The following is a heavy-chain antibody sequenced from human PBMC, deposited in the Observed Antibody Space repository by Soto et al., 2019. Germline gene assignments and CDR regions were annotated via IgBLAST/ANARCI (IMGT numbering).Heavy chain of an antibody. Sequence: SETLSLTCTVSGDSISSGNRYWSWIRQPPGKGLEWIGYIFSSGTTYYNPSPKSRLTMSLDASQNQFSLKLNSLTDADTAVYFCARVPSPFDYYYAMDVWGQGTTVTVYS. CDR1: GDSISSGNRY. V-gene: IGHV4-30-4*01. D-gene: IGHD3-16*01. J-gene: IGHJ6*02. CDR2: IFSSGTT. CDR3: ARVPSPFDYYYAMDV.